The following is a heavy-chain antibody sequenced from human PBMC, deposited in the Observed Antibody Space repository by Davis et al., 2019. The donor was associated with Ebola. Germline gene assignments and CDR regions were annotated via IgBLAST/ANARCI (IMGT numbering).Heavy chain of an antibody. CDR1: GYSIISGYY. J-gene: IGHJ6*02. V-gene: IGHV4-38-2*02. CDR2: NYHSGST. D-gene: IGHD5-18*01. CDR3: ARVSSIQLSYYYGMDV. Sequence: GSLRLSCTVSGYSIISGYYWGWIRQPPGRGPGWIGSNYHSGSTYYNTSLKSRVTISVDTSKNQSSMKLSSVTAADTAVYYCARVSSIQLSYYYGMDVWGQGTTVTVSS.